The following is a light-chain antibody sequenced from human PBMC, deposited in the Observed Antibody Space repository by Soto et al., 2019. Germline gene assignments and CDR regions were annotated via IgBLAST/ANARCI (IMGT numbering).Light chain of an antibody. CDR2: GAS. J-gene: IGKJ3*01. CDR3: QHLNTYPP. V-gene: IGKV1-39*01. Sequence: DIQMTQSPSSLSASVGDRVTITCRASQSISSYLNWYQQKPGKAPKLLIYGASTLQSGVPSRFSGSGSGTDFTLTITSLQPEDFATYYCQHLNTYPPFGPGTKVDIK. CDR1: QSISSY.